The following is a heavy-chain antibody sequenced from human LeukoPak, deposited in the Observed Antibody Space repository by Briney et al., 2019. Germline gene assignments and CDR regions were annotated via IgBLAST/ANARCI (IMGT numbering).Heavy chain of an antibody. D-gene: IGHD6-19*01. CDR3: AKGAVAVTESTIDY. CDR1: RFTFDDYA. V-gene: IGHV3-9*01. CDR2: ISWNSGRI. J-gene: IGHJ4*02. Sequence: GGSLRLSCAASRFTFDDYAMHWVRQAPGKGLEWVSGISWNSGRIVCADAVKGRFTISRDNAKNSLYLQMNSLRAEDTAFYYCAKGAVAVTESTIDYWGQGTLVTVSS.